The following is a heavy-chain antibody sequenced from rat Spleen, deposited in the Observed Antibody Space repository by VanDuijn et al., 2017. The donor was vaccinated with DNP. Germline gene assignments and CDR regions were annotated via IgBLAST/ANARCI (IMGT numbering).Heavy chain of an antibody. CDR3: AKGAYGGYSDY. CDR2: INTDGCST. V-gene: IGHV5-58*01. CDR1: GFNFNDYW. Sequence: EVKLVESGGGLVQPGRSLKLSCAASGFNFNDYWMGWVRQAPGKGLEWVASINTDGCSTFYPDSVKGRFTISRDNAENTIYLQMNSLRSEDTATYYCAKGAYGGYSDYWGQGVMVTVSS. J-gene: IGHJ2*01. D-gene: IGHD1-11*01.